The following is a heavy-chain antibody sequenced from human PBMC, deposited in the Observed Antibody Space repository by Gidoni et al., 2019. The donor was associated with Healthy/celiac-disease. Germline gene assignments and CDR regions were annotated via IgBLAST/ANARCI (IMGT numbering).Heavy chain of an antibody. Sequence: QVQLVQSGAELKKPGASVTVSCKASGYTFTSYGISWVRQAPGQGLEWMGWISAYNGNTNYAQNLQGRVTMTTDTSTSTAYMELRSLRADDTAVYYCARDWGSSWRTKYYFDYWGQGTLVTVSS. V-gene: IGHV1-18*01. CDR1: GYTFTSYG. D-gene: IGHD6-13*01. J-gene: IGHJ4*02. CDR3: ARDWGSSWRTKYYFDY. CDR2: ISAYNGNT.